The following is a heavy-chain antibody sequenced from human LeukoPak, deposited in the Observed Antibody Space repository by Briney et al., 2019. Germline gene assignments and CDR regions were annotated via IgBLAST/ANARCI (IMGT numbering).Heavy chain of an antibody. Sequence: ASVKVSCKASGYTFTSYYIHWVRQAPGQGLEWMGIINPSGGTTSYAQKFQGRVTMTRDTSTTTVYMELSSLRSEDTAVYYCARSSGWHYFDYWGQGTLVTVSS. D-gene: IGHD6-19*01. J-gene: IGHJ4*02. CDR3: ARSSGWHYFDY. CDR1: GYTFTSYY. V-gene: IGHV1-46*01. CDR2: INPSGGTT.